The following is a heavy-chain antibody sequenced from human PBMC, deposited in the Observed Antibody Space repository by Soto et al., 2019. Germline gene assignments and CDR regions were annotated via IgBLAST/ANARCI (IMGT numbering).Heavy chain of an antibody. CDR3: AKDARPTS. J-gene: IGHJ5*02. CDR2: ISESGGST. V-gene: IGHV3-23*01. Sequence: PVGSLRLSCASSVCTFSSYAMSWVRQAPGKGLEWVSTISESGGSTYYTDSVKGRFTISSDNSKNTLYLQMNSLRAEDTALYYCAKDARPTSWGQGTLVSVSS. CDR1: VCTFSSYA.